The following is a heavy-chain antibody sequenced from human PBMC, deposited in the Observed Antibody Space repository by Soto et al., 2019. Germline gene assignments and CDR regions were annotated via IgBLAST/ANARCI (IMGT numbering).Heavy chain of an antibody. J-gene: IGHJ6*02. CDR2: IIPIFGTA. CDR3: ARVAIAVEKYYYGMDV. V-gene: IGHV1-69*12. D-gene: IGHD6-19*01. Sequence: QVQLVQSGAEVKKPGSSVKVSCKASGGTFSSYAISWVRQAPGQGLEWMGGIIPIFGTANYAQKFQGRVTITADESTSTAYMELSGLRSEDTAVYYCARVAIAVEKYYYGMDVWGQGTTVTVSS. CDR1: GGTFSSYA.